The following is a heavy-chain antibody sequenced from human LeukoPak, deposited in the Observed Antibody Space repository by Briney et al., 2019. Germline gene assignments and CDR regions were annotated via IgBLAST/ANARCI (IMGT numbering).Heavy chain of an antibody. CDR3: VRDRELTY. CDR1: GGSISSTISY. Sequence: PSETLSLTCTVSGGSISSTISYWGWIRQPPGKGLEWIGSINYSGNTYYNPSLKSRVTISVDTSKNQFSLKMSSVTAADTAVYFCVRDRELTYWGQGTLVTVSS. CDR2: INYSGNT. V-gene: IGHV4-39*02. D-gene: IGHD3-10*01. J-gene: IGHJ4*02.